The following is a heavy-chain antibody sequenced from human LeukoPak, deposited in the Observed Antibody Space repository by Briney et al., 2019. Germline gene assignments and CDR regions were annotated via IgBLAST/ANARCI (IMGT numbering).Heavy chain of an antibody. CDR2: IYYGGST. D-gene: IGHD6-19*01. CDR1: GGSISSTKYY. V-gene: IGHV4-39*07. Sequence: SETLSLTCTVSGGSISSTKYYWDWIRQPPGKGLEWIGSIYYGGSTYYNPSLKSRVTISVDRSKNQFSLKLSSVTAADTAVYYCARDSPYSSGWSARYNWFDPWGQGTLVTVSS. CDR3: ARDSPYSSGWSARYNWFDP. J-gene: IGHJ5*02.